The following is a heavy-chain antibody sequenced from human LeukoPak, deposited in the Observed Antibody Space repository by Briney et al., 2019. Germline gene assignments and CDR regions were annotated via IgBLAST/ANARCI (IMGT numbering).Heavy chain of an antibody. V-gene: IGHV3-21*01. CDR1: GFTVSSNY. Sequence: GGSLRLSCAASGFTVSSNYMNWVRQAPGRGLEWVSSMSSSGSSIYYADSVKGRFTISRDNAKTSLYLQINSLRAGDTAVYYCARDSYWLGGTIGAFDIWGQGTMVTVSS. D-gene: IGHD3-10*01. CDR3: ARDSYWLGGTIGAFDI. CDR2: MSSSGSSI. J-gene: IGHJ3*02.